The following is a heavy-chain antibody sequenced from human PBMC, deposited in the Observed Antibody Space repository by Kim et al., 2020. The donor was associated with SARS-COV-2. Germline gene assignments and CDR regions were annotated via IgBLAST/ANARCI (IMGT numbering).Heavy chain of an antibody. CDR3: ARLTRRGDSSDY. Sequence: RYSPSFQGQVTISADKSISTAYLQWSSLKASDTAMYYCARLTRRGDSSDYWGQGTLVTVSS. V-gene: IGHV5-51*01. J-gene: IGHJ4*02. D-gene: IGHD3-22*01.